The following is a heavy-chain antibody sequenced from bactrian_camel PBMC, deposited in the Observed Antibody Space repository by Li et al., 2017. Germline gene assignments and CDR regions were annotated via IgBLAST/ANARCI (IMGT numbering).Heavy chain of an antibody. CDR1: GDTIGRYC. D-gene: IGHD2*01. CDR2: IDSQGIS. Sequence: HVQLVESGGGSVQVGGSLTLSCVASGDTIGRYCMGWFRQVGDKEREGVAVIDSQGISSYANSVKGRFTSSLDDAKNTLYLQMDSLKPEDTAMYYCVAVDVYGGDCYRALVFARYRGKGTHVTVS. V-gene: IGHV3S55*01. CDR3: VAVDVYGGDCYRALVFARY. J-gene: IGHJ4*01.